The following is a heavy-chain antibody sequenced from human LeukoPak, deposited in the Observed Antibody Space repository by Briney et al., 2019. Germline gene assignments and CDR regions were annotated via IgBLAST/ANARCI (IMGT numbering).Heavy chain of an antibody. CDR1: GGSISSYY. D-gene: IGHD4-11*01. J-gene: IGHJ5*02. Sequence: PSETLSLTCTVSGGSISSYYWSWIRQPAGKGLEWIGRIYTSGSTNYNPFLKSRVTISVDKSKNQFSLKLSSVTAADTAVYYCARDRIVNSNYKGWFDPWGQGTLVTVSS. V-gene: IGHV4-4*07. CDR3: ARDRIVNSNYKGWFDP. CDR2: IYTSGST.